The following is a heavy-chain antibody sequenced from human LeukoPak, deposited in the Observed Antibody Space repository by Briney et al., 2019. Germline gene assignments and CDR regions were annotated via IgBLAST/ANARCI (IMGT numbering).Heavy chain of an antibody. D-gene: IGHD5-12*01. CDR2: IKQDGSEK. CDR1: GFTFSSYW. Sequence: GGSLRLSCAASGFTFSSYWMSWVRQAPGKGLEWVANIKQDGSEKYYVDSVKGRFTISRDNAKNSLYLQMNSLRAEDTAVYYCAREGSWLRHTGWFDPWGQGTLVTVSS. J-gene: IGHJ5*02. CDR3: AREGSWLRHTGWFDP. V-gene: IGHV3-7*01.